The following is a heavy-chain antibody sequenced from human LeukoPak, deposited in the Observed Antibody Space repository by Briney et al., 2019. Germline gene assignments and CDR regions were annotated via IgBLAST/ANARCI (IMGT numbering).Heavy chain of an antibody. V-gene: IGHV3-20*04. J-gene: IGHJ6*03. Sequence: GGSLRLSCEASGFTFDDYCMSWVRQAPGKGLEWVSGINWSGGSTGYADSVKGRFTISRDNAKNSLYLQMNSLRAEDTVLYYCARVGYCSSTSCYRYYYYMDVWGKGTTVTVSS. CDR2: INWSGGST. CDR3: ARVGYCSSTSCYRYYYYMDV. CDR1: GFTFDDYC. D-gene: IGHD2-2*02.